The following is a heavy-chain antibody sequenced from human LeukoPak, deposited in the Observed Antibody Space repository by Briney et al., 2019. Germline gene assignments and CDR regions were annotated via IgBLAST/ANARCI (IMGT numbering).Heavy chain of an antibody. CDR3: AKDPSVITPPY. J-gene: IGHJ4*02. V-gene: IGHV3-23*01. CDR2: ISNGNT. D-gene: IGHD3-22*01. Sequence: PGGSLRLSCAASGFPFSNHAMSWVRQPPGKGLEWVSAISNGNTYYADSVKGRFTISRDNSKNTLYLQMNSLRAEDTAVYYCAKDPSVITPPYWGQGTLVTVSS. CDR1: GFPFSNHA.